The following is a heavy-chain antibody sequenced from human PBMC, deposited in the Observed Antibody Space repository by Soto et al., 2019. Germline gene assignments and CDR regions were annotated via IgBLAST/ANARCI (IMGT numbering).Heavy chain of an antibody. D-gene: IGHD6-19*01. J-gene: IGHJ4*02. V-gene: IGHV2-5*01. Sequence: QITLKESGPTVVKPTQPLTLTCRFSGFSLRTSGVGVGWIRQPPGKALEWLALIYWNGDKRYSPWLKSRLTITKYTSKNHVGRTMTTMAPVDTVTYYCAHASGSSGWATMDYWGQGNVVSGSS. CDR1: GFSLRTSGVG. CDR3: AHASGSSGWATMDY. CDR2: IYWNGDK.